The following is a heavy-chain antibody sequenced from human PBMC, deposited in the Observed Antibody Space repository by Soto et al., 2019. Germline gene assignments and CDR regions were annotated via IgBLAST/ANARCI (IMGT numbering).Heavy chain of an antibody. CDR1: GFTFSTYW. Sequence: EVQLVESGGGLVQPGGSLRLSCAASGFTFSTYWMSWVRQAPGKGLEWVANIKQDGSEKYYVDSVKGRFTISRDNAKNSLYLQMNSPRAEDTAVYYCARGGRRSGSYADAFDIWGQGTVVTVSS. CDR3: ARGGRRSGSYADAFDI. CDR2: IKQDGSEK. J-gene: IGHJ3*02. D-gene: IGHD1-26*01. V-gene: IGHV3-7*03.